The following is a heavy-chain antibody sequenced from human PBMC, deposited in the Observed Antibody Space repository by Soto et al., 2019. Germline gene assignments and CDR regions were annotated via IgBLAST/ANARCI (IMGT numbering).Heavy chain of an antibody. CDR1: GFTFRNYW. CDR2: ISDYGRV. Sequence: PGGSLRLSCAASGFTFRNYWMHWVRQAPGKGLVWVSRISDYGRVNYADSVEGRFTISRDDAKSELYLQMSSLRLEDTAVYYCARGGVEPFDYWAQGALVTVSS. V-gene: IGHV3-74*01. CDR3: ARGGVEPFDY. J-gene: IGHJ4*02. D-gene: IGHD3-3*01.